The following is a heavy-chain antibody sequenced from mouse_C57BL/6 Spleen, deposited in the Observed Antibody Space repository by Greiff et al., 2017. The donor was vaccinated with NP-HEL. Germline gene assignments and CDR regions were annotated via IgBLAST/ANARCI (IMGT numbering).Heavy chain of an antibody. Sequence: EVQLVESGPGLVKPSQSLSLTCSVTGYSITSGYYWNWIRQFPGNKLEWMGYISYDGSNNYNPSLKNRISITRDTSKNQFFLKLNSVTTEDTATYYCASGDDYDPWFAYWGQGTLVTVSA. CDR2: ISYDGSN. D-gene: IGHD2-4*01. CDR3: ASGDDYDPWFAY. CDR1: GYSITSGYY. J-gene: IGHJ3*01. V-gene: IGHV3-6*01.